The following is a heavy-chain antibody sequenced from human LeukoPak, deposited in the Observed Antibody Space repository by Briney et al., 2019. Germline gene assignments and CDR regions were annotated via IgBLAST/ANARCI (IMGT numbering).Heavy chain of an antibody. V-gene: IGHV1-69*05. CDR3: ARGNIGYCSGGSCYSSSFDY. Sequence: ASVKVSCKASGGTFSSYAISWVRQAPGQGLEWMGGIIPIFGTANYAQKFQGRVTITTDESTSTAYMELSSLRSEDTAVYYCARGNIGYCSGGSCYSSSFDYRGQGTLVTVSS. J-gene: IGHJ4*02. CDR2: IIPIFGTA. CDR1: GGTFSSYA. D-gene: IGHD2-15*01.